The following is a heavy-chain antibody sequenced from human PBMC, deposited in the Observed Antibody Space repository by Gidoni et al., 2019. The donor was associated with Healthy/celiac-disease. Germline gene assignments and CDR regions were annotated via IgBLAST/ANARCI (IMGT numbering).Heavy chain of an antibody. CDR2: INPSVGST. CDR1: GYTFTSYY. CDR3: ARGGHSSGWFLLRNPDYYYGMDV. D-gene: IGHD6-19*01. Sequence: QVQLVQSGAEVKTPGASVKVSCTASGYTFTSYYMHYLRQAPGKGLEWMGIINPSVGSTSSAQKLQGRVTMTRDTSTSTVYMELSSLRSEDTAVYYGARGGHSSGWFLLRNPDYYYGMDVWGQGTTVTVSS. V-gene: IGHV1-46*04. J-gene: IGHJ6*02.